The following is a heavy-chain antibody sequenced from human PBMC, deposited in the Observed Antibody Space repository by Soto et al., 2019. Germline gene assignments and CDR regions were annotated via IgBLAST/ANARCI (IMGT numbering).Heavy chain of an antibody. CDR1: GYTLTELS. CDR2: FDPEDGET. CDR3: AREQQWLVPGMDV. Sequence: ASVKVSCKVSGYTLTELSMHWVRQAPGKGLEWMGGFDPEDGETIYAQKFQGRVTMTRDTSISTAYMELSRLRSDDTAVYYCAREQQWLVPGMDVWGQGTTVTVSS. J-gene: IGHJ6*02. V-gene: IGHV1-24*01. D-gene: IGHD6-19*01.